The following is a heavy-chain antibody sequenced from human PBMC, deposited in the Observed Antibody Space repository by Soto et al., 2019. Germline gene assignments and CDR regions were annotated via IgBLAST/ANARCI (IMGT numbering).Heavy chain of an antibody. J-gene: IGHJ4*02. CDR3: ARDQSSSWLSGDY. Sequence: EVQLVESGGGLVQPGGSPRLSCAASGFTFSSYSMNWVRQAPGKGLEWVSYISSSSSTIYYADSVKGRFTISRDNAKNSLYLQMNSLRAEDTAVYYCARDQSSSWLSGDYWGQGTLVTVSS. CDR2: ISSSSSTI. D-gene: IGHD6-13*01. V-gene: IGHV3-48*01. CDR1: GFTFSSYS.